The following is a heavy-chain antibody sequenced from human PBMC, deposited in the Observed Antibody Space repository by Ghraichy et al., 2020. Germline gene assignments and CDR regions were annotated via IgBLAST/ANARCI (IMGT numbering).Heavy chain of an antibody. V-gene: IGHV4-31*03. CDR1: GGSISSGGYY. D-gene: IGHD5-12*01. CDR2: IYYSGST. CDR3: ASFSGRGYSGYGRSSPFDY. Sequence: SETLSLTCTVSGGSISSGGYYWSWIRQHPGKGLEWIGYIYYSGSTYYNPSLKSRVTISVDTSKNQFSLKLSSVTAADTAVYYCASFSGRGYSGYGRSSPFDYWGQGTLVTVSS. J-gene: IGHJ4*02.